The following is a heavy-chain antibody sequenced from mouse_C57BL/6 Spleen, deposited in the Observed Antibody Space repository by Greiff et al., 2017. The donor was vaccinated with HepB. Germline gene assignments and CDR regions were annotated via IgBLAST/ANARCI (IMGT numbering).Heavy chain of an antibody. J-gene: IGHJ2*01. V-gene: IGHV10-1*01. D-gene: IGHD4-1*01. CDR3: VRHSDWDYFDY. CDR2: IRSKSNNYAT. Sequence: EVKVEESGGGLVQPKGSLKLSCAASGFSFNTYAMNWVRQAPGKGVEWVARIRSKSNNYATYYADAVKARFTISRDDSESMLYLQMNNLKTEDTAMYYCVRHSDWDYFDYWGQGTTLTVSS. CDR1: GFSFNTYA.